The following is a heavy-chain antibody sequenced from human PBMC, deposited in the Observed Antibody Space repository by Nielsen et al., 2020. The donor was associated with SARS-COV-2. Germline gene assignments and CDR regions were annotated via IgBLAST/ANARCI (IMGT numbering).Heavy chain of an antibody. CDR1: GFTFTDFW. CDR2: IKQDGSEK. CDR3: ARAWNFAVH. J-gene: IGHJ4*02. D-gene: IGHD1-7*01. Sequence: GESLKISCAASGFTFTDFWFSWVRQTPGKGLEWVANIKQDGSEKNYVDSVKGRFTISRDNAKSSVYLKMNSLRAEDTAVYYCARAWNFAVHWGQGTLVTVSS. V-gene: IGHV3-7*01.